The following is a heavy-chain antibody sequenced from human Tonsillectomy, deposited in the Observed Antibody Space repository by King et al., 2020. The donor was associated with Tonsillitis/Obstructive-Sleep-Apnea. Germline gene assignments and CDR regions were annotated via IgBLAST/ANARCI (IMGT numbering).Heavy chain of an antibody. J-gene: IGHJ6*02. CDR1: GYTFTSYG. D-gene: IGHD3/OR15-3a*01. Sequence: QLVQSGTEVKKPGASVKVSCKASGYTFTSYGITWVRQAPGQGLEWMGWISAYNGNTNYAQKLQSRVTMTTDTSTSTAYMEMRSLRSDDTAVYYCARLDYTHLYYYFRLDVCGQGTPVTVSS. CDR2: ISAYNGNT. CDR3: ARLDYTHLYYYFRLDV. V-gene: IGHV1-18*01.